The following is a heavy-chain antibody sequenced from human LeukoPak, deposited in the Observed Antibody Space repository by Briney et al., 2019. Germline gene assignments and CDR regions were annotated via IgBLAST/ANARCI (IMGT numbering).Heavy chain of an antibody. CDR1: GGSISSGGYS. J-gene: IGHJ3*02. CDR3: ARALGIVEAFDI. CDR2: IYHSGST. D-gene: IGHD7-27*01. Sequence: SETLSLTRAVSGGSISSGGYSWSWIRQPPGKGLEWIGYIYHSGSTYYNPSLKSRVTISVDRSRNQFSLKLSSVTAADTAVYYCARALGIVEAFDIWGQGTMVTVSS. V-gene: IGHV4-30-2*01.